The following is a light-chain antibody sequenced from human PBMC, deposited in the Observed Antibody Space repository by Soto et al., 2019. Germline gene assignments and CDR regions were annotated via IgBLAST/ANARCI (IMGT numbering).Light chain of an antibody. CDR3: QQYNNWPHT. Sequence: EIMMTQSPSTLSVSPWERSTLSFRASQSVSSKLAWFQQKPGQAPRLLIYGASTRATGLPARFSGTGSGAEFTLTISSLQSEDFAVYYCQQYNNWPHTFGQGTRLEIK. J-gene: IGKJ5*01. CDR2: GAS. CDR1: QSVSSK. V-gene: IGKV3-15*01.